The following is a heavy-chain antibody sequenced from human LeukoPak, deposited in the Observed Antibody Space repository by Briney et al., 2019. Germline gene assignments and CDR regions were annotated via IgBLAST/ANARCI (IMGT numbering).Heavy chain of an antibody. V-gene: IGHV3-30*03. CDR2: ISYDGSNK. Sequence: GRSLRLSCAASGFTFSSYGMHWVRQAPGKGLEWVAVISYDGSNKYYADSVKGRFTISRDNSKNTLYLQMNSLRAEDTAVYYCARDLLTSGSDYWGQGTLVTVSS. J-gene: IGHJ4*02. D-gene: IGHD3-3*01. CDR3: ARDLLTSGSDY. CDR1: GFTFSSYG.